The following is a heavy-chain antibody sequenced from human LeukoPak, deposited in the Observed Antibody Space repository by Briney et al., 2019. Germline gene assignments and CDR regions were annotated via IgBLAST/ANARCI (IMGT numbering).Heavy chain of an antibody. V-gene: IGHV3-15*01. CDR2: IKGKTNSGAT. CDR1: GFTFIDAW. CDR3: SWSGFNWLAS. Sequence: GGSLRLSCAAYGFTFIDAWMTWVRQAPGKGLEWVCRIKGKTNSGATDYAAPVKGRFTISRDDSKNTLYLQMDSLTTEDTAVYYCSWSGFNWLASWGQGTLVTVSS. J-gene: IGHJ5*01. D-gene: IGHD3-3*01.